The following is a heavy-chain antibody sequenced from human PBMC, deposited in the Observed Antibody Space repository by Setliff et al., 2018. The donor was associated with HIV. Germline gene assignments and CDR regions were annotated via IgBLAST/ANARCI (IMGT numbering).Heavy chain of an antibody. CDR3: ARQRSIAARDLGI. J-gene: IGHJ4*02. CDR2: ISTYSDET. D-gene: IGHD6-6*01. CDR1: GYTFTTYG. Sequence: GASVKVSCKPSGYTFTTYGLSWVRQAPGQGLEWRGWISTYSDETSSSQNLQGRLTMTTDTSTGTAYMELRSLRSDDTAVYYCARQRSIAARDLGIWGQGTLVTVSS. V-gene: IGHV1-18*01.